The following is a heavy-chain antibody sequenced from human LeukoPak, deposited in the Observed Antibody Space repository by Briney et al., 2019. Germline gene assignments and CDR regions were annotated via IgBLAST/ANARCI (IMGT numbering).Heavy chain of an antibody. J-gene: IGHJ6*03. Sequence: GGSLRLSCVASAFTFSSYSMNWVRQAPGKGLEWVSSISSSGSYIYYADSVKGRFTISRDNSKNTVYLQMNSLRAEDTAVYYSAEDGQKWGTQKYYYYMDVWGKGTTVTISS. CDR3: AEDGQKWGTQKYYYYMDV. D-gene: IGHD3-16*01. V-gene: IGHV3-21*01. CDR1: AFTFSSYS. CDR2: ISSSGSYI.